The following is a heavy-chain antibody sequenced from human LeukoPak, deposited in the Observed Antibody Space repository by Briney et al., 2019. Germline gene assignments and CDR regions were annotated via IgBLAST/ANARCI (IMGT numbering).Heavy chain of an antibody. D-gene: IGHD6-6*01. Sequence: SETLSLPCAVYGGSFSGYYWSWIRQPPGKGLEWIGEINHSGSTNYNPSLKSRVTISVDTSKNQFSLKLSSVTAADTAVYYCARAPEYSSLLPWSDPWGQGTLVTVSS. J-gene: IGHJ5*02. CDR1: GGSFSGYY. CDR2: INHSGST. V-gene: IGHV4-34*01. CDR3: ARAPEYSSLLPWSDP.